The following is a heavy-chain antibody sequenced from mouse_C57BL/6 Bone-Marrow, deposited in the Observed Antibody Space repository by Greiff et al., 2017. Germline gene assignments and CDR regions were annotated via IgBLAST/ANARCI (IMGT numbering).Heavy chain of an antibody. CDR2: IDPSDSYT. J-gene: IGHJ2*01. CDR3: ARFRSYFDY. D-gene: IGHD2-14*01. V-gene: IGHV1-50*01. CDR1: GYTFTSYW. Sequence: QVQLQQPGAELVKPGASVKLSCKASGYTFTSYWMQWVKQRPGQGLEWIGEIDPSDSYTNYNQKFKGKATLTVDTYSSTAYMQLSSLTSEDSAVYYCARFRSYFDYWGQGTTLTVSS.